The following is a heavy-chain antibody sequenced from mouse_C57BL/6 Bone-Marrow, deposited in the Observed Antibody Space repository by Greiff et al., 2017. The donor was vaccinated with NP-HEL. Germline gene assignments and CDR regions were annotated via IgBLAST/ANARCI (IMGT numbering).Heavy chain of an antibody. D-gene: IGHD1-1*01. J-gene: IGHJ2*01. Sequence: EVMLVESGGDLVKPGGSLKLSCAASGFTFSSYGMSWVRQTPDKRLEWVATISSGGSYTYYPDSVKGRFTISRDNAKNTLYLQMSSLKSEDTAMYYCARHGSITTVVQLGRGHFDYWGQGTTLTVSS. CDR1: GFTFSSYG. V-gene: IGHV5-6*01. CDR3: ARHGSITTVVQLGRGHFDY. CDR2: ISSGGSYT.